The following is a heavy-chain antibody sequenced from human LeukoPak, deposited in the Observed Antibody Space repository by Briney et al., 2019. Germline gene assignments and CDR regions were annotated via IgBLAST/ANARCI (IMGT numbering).Heavy chain of an antibody. Sequence: GGSLRLSCTASGFTFGDYAMSWSRQAPGKGLEWVGFIRSKAYGGTTEYAASVKGRFTISRDDSKSIAYLQMNSLKTEDTAVYYCTRDRGVWSSDTLDYWGQGTLVTVSS. D-gene: IGHD1-26*01. J-gene: IGHJ4*02. V-gene: IGHV3-49*03. CDR3: TRDRGVWSSDTLDY. CDR2: IRSKAYGGTT. CDR1: GFTFGDYA.